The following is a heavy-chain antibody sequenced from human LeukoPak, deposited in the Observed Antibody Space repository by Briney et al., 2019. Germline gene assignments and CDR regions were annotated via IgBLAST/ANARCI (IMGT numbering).Heavy chain of an antibody. D-gene: IGHD6-19*01. Sequence: SETLSPTCAVYGGSFSGYYWSWIRQPPGKGLEWIGEINHSGSTNYNPSLKSRVTISVDTSKNQFSLKLSSVTAADTAVYYCARGYSSGWYYWFDPWGQGTLVTVSS. CDR1: GGSFSGYY. CDR3: ARGYSSGWYYWFDP. J-gene: IGHJ5*02. CDR2: INHSGST. V-gene: IGHV4-34*01.